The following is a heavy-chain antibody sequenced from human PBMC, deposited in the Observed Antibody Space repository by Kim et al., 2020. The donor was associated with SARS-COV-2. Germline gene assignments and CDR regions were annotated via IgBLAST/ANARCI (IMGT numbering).Heavy chain of an antibody. Sequence: SETLSITCNVSGGSTSSYYWSWIRQPPGKGLEYIGYIYYSGSTNYNPSLESRVSISIDTSKNLFFLNLRSVTAADTAIYYCATMYSGSSAHLDSWGQGALVTVSS. J-gene: IGHJ4*02. V-gene: IGHV4-59*01. D-gene: IGHD6-6*01. CDR2: IYYSGST. CDR3: ATMYSGSSAHLDS. CDR1: GGSTSSYY.